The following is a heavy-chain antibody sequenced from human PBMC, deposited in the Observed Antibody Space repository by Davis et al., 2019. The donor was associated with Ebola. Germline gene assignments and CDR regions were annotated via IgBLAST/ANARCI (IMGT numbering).Heavy chain of an antibody. CDR3: ASRRGGPQNGWDILAGYP. Sequence: GESLKISCAASGFTFRSYWMSWVRQAPGKGLEWVAKIKEDGSEKLEVDSVKGRFTISRDNSKSTLFLQMNSLRAEDTAVYYCASRRGGPQNGWDILAGYPWGQGTLVTVSS. CDR1: GFTFRSYW. J-gene: IGHJ4*02. D-gene: IGHD3-9*01. CDR2: IKEDGSEK. V-gene: IGHV3-7*01.